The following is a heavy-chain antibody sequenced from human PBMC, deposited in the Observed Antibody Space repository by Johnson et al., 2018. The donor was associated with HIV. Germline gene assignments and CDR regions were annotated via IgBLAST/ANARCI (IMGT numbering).Heavy chain of an antibody. V-gene: IGHV3-NL1*01. Sequence: VQLVESGGGVVQPGRSLRLSCAASGFTFSSYAMHWVRQAPGQGLEWVSLISWDGGSTYYADSVKGRFTISRDNAKNSLYLQMNSLRAEDTAVYYCARDASMFRLDSSGYYQDVAFDIWGQGTMVTVSS. CDR3: ARDASMFRLDSSGYYQDVAFDI. D-gene: IGHD3-22*01. J-gene: IGHJ3*02. CDR1: GFTFSSYA. CDR2: ISWDGGST.